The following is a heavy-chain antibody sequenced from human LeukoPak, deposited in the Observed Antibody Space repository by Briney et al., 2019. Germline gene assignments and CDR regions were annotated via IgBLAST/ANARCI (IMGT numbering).Heavy chain of an antibody. J-gene: IGHJ4*02. CDR2: IIPIFGTA. D-gene: IGHD3-22*01. V-gene: IGHV1-69*13. Sequence: ASVKVSCKASGGTFSSYAISWVRQAPGQGLEWMGGIIPIFGTANYAQKFQGRVTITADESTSTAYMELSSLRSEDTAVYYCARGFGISGYYYPFDYWGQGTLVTVSS. CDR3: ARGFGISGYYYPFDY. CDR1: GGTFSSYA.